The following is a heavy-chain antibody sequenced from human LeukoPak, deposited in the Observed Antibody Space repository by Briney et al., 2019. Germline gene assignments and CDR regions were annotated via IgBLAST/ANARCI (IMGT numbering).Heavy chain of an antibody. D-gene: IGHD2/OR15-2a*01. CDR3: ARAGYSNRWDGVDY. V-gene: IGHV5-51*01. J-gene: IGHJ4*02. CDR2: IYPGDSDT. CDR1: GYTFTNYW. Sequence: GESRKISCKGSGYTFTNYWIGWVRQMPGKGLEFMGIIYPGDSDTRYSPSFQGQVTISVDKSINTAYLQWGSLKASDSAMYYCARAGYSNRWDGVDYWGQGTLVTVSS.